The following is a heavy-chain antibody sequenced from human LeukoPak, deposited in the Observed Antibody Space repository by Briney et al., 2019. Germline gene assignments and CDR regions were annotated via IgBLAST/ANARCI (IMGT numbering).Heavy chain of an antibody. CDR3: ARDSKVVVAANLFDY. Sequence: ASVKVSCKASGYTFTSYYMHWVRQAPGQGLEWMGMINPSGGSTSYAQKFQGRVTMTRDTSTSTVYMELSSLRSEDTAVYYCARDSKVVVAANLFDYWGQGTLVTVSS. J-gene: IGHJ4*02. V-gene: IGHV1-46*01. CDR1: GYTFTSYY. CDR2: INPSGGST. D-gene: IGHD2-15*01.